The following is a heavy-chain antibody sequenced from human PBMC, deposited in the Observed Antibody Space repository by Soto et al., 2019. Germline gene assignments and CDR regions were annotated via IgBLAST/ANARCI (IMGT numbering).Heavy chain of an antibody. V-gene: IGHV1-69*01. CDR1: GGTFSSYA. D-gene: IGHD3-3*01. Sequence: QVQLVQSGAEVKKPGSSVKVSCKASGGTFSSYAISWVRQAPGQGLEWMGGIIPIFGTANYAQKFQGRVTITADESTSTAYMELSSLRSEDTAVYYCARDHRVVTIFGGVITDYYYYGMDVWGQGTTVTVSS. CDR3: ARDHRVVTIFGGVITDYYYYGMDV. J-gene: IGHJ6*02. CDR2: IIPIFGTA.